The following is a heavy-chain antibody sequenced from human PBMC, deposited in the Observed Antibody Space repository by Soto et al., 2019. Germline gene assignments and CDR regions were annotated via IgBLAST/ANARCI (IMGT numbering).Heavy chain of an antibody. V-gene: IGHV4-31*03. CDR3: AKASLLTSRGMYV. Sequence: QVQLQESGPGLVKPSQTLSLTCTVSGGSISSGDYYWSWIRQHPGKGLGGIGYIYDSGSTYYNPSLKSRVTISVATSKDRFPLQLSSVTAADTAVYYCAKASLLTSRGMYVWGQGTKVTVSS. D-gene: IGHD1-26*01. J-gene: IGHJ6*02. CDR1: GGSISSGDYY. CDR2: IYDSGST.